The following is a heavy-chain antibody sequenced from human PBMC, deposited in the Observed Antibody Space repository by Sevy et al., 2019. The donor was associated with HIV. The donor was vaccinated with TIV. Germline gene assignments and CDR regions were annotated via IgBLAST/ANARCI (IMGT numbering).Heavy chain of an antibody. J-gene: IGHJ5*02. Sequence: GGSLRLSCAASGFTFSSYWMHWVRQAPGKGLVWVSRFKTVGGDTSYADSVKGRFTISRDNSKNTLYLQMNSLRAEDTAVYYCARRRTEQSGSYWFDPWGQGTLVTVSS. CDR3: ARRRTEQSGSYWFDP. D-gene: IGHD1-26*01. V-gene: IGHV3-74*01. CDR1: GFTFSSYW. CDR2: FKTVGGDT.